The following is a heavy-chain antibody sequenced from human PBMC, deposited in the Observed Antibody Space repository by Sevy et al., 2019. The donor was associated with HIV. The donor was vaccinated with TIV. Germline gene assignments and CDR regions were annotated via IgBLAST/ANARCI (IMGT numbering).Heavy chain of an antibody. CDR1: GFTFSNYW. CDR3: ARDKPHSSAWFYYFDS. J-gene: IGHJ4*02. CDR2: IKQDGSEK. V-gene: IGHV3-7*01. Sequence: GGSLRLSCAASGFTFSNYWMSWVRQAPGKGLEWVANIKQDGSEKHYVDSVKGRFTISRDNAKTSLYLQLNSLRAEDTAVYFCARDKPHSSAWFYYFDSWGQGPLVTVSS. D-gene: IGHD6-19*01.